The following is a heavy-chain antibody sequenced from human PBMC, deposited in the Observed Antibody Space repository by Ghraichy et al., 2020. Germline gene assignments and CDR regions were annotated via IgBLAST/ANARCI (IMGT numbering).Heavy chain of an antibody. Sequence: GGSLRLSCAASGFTFSSYGMHWVRQAPGKGLEWVAVISYDGSNKYYADSVKGRFTISRDNSKNTLYLQMNSLRAEDTAVYYCANPGFIEYSSSVAATNDAFDIWGQGTMVTVSS. CDR1: GFTFSSYG. V-gene: IGHV3-30*18. D-gene: IGHD6-6*01. CDR3: ANPGFIEYSSSVAATNDAFDI. J-gene: IGHJ3*02. CDR2: ISYDGSNK.